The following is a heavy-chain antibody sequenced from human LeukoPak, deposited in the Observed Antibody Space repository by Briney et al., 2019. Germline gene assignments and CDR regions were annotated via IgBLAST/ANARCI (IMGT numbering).Heavy chain of an antibody. D-gene: IGHD3-22*01. CDR2: IYTSGST. CDR1: GGSISSGSYY. CDR3: VRKPIVNSAWYYFDY. Sequence: PSETLSLTCTVSGGSISSGSYYWSWIRQPAGKGLEWIGRIYTSGSTNYNPSLKSRVTISVGTSKNQFSLKLSSVTAADTAVYYCVRKPIVNSAWYYFDYWGQGTLVTVSS. V-gene: IGHV4-61*02. J-gene: IGHJ4*02.